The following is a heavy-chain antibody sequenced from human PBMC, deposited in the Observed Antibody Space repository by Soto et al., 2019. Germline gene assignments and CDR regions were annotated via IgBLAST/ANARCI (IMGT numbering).Heavy chain of an antibody. J-gene: IGHJ4*02. CDR3: ASDDTVNTRNLDY. V-gene: IGHV1-18*04. CDR2: ISTDNGNT. CDR1: GYTFTNYG. D-gene: IGHD4-17*01. Sequence: ASVKVSCKSSGYTFTNYGVSWVRQAPGQGLEWMGWISTDNGNTYYAQKFQGRVTMTTDTSTNTAYMDRRSLRSDDTAVYYCASDDTVNTRNLDYWGQGTLVTVSS.